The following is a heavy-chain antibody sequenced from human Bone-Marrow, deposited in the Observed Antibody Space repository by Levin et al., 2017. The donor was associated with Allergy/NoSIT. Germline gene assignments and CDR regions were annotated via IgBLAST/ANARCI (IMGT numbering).Heavy chain of an antibody. Sequence: GESLKISCAASGFTFSDYYMSWIRQAPGKGLEWVSYISSSGSTIYYADSVKGRFTISRDNAKNSLYLQMNSLRAEDTAVYYCARDATTVVTTGGMDVWGQGTTVTVSS. J-gene: IGHJ6*02. CDR3: ARDATTVVTTGGMDV. D-gene: IGHD4-23*01. CDR1: GFTFSDYY. CDR2: ISSSGSTI. V-gene: IGHV3-11*01.